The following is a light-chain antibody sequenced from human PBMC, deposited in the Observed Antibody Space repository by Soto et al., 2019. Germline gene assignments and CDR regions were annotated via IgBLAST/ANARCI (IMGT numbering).Light chain of an antibody. CDR3: QQFYSSPPMFT. V-gene: IGKV4-1*01. CDR1: QSVLYDSNNRPC. J-gene: IGKJ3*01. CDR2: WAS. Sequence: DIVMTQSPDSLSVSLGERATISCKSSQSVLYDSNNRPCLAWFQQKPGRPPKLLIYWASTRESGVPDRFGGSGSGTDFTLTISSLQAEDVAVYYCQQFYSSPPMFTFGPGTRVDIK.